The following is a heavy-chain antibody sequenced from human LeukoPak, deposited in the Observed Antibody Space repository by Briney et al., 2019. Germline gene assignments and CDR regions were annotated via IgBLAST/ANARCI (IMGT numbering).Heavy chain of an antibody. V-gene: IGHV3-66*01. CDR3: ASPYSSSWYYFDY. CDR1: GFTVSSNY. Sequence: GGSLRLPCAASGFTVSSNYMSWVRQAPGKGLEWVSVIYSGGSTYYADSVKGRLTISRDNSKNTLYLQMNSLRAEDTAVYYCASPYSSSWYYFDYWGQGTLVTVSS. J-gene: IGHJ4*02. D-gene: IGHD6-13*01. CDR2: IYSGGST.